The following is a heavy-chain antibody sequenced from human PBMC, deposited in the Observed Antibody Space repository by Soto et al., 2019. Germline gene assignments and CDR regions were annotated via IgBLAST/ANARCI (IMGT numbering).Heavy chain of an antibody. CDR2: INAGNGNT. D-gene: IGHD3-16*01. CDR1: GYTFTSYA. CDR3: ATQMGEGYFDY. V-gene: IGHV1-3*01. Sequence: QVQLVQSGAEVKKPGASVKVSCKASGYTFTSYAMHWVRQAPGQRLEWMGWINAGNGNTKYSQKFQGRVTITRDTSASTAYMELSSLRSDDTAVYYCATQMGEGYFDYWGQGTLVTDSS. J-gene: IGHJ4*02.